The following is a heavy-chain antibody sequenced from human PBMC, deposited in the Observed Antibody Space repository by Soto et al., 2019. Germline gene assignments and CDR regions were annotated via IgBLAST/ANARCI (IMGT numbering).Heavy chain of an antibody. CDR1: GFSLSTARMG. CDR3: ARIGFPYCSGGSCYGYYFDY. D-gene: IGHD2-15*01. J-gene: IGHJ4*02. Sequence: QVTLKESGPVLVKPTETLTLTCTVSGFSLSTARMGVSWIRQPPGKALEWLAHIFSNDEKSYSTSLKSRLTISKDTSKSQVVLTMTNMDPVDTATYYCARIGFPYCSGGSCYGYYFDYWGQGTLVTVSS. CDR2: IFSNDEK. V-gene: IGHV2-26*01.